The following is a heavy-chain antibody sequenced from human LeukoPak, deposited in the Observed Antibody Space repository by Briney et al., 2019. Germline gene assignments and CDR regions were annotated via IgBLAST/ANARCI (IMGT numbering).Heavy chain of an antibody. CDR3: ARDLWQWLLMVY. V-gene: IGHV1-2*02. CDR1: GYSFTGYY. Sequence: ASVKVSCKASGYSFTGYYMHWVRQAPGQGLEWMGWINPNSGGTNYAQNFQGRVTLTRDTSINTAYMELSRLTSDDAAVYYCARDLWQWLLMVYWGQGTLVTVSS. J-gene: IGHJ4*02. CDR2: INPNSGGT. D-gene: IGHD6-19*01.